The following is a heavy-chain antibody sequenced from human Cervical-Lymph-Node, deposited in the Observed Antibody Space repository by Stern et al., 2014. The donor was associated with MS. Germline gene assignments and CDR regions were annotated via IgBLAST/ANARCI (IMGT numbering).Heavy chain of an antibody. CDR1: GFSFTTHY. V-gene: IGHV1-46*03. J-gene: IGHJ5*02. CDR3: TRVQRERRALDHFDP. D-gene: IGHD1-1*01. CDR2: INPNSGTT. Sequence: QVQLVQSGAEVKKPGASVNVSCEASGFSFTTHYMHWIRQAPGECLEWVGMINPNSGTTSYARQFQGRVIITRDTSTSTIYMELTGLRSEDTALYFCTRVQRERRALDHFDPWGQGTLVTVSS.